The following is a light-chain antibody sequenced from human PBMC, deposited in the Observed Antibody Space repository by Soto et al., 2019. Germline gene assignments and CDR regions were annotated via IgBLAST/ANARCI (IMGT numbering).Light chain of an antibody. CDR1: SGHSSYI. CDR3: ETWDSSSWV. V-gene: IGLV4-60*02. J-gene: IGLJ3*02. Sequence: QSVLTQSSSASASLGSSVKLTCTLSSGHSSYIIAWHQQQPGKAPRYLMKLEGSGSYNKGSGVPDRFSGSSSGADRYLTISHLQFEDEADYYCETWDSSSWVFGGGTQLTVL. CDR2: LEGSGSY.